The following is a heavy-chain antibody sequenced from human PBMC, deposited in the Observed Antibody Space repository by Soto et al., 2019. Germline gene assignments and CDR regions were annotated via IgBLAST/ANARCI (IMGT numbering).Heavy chain of an antibody. CDR3: ARGANPGPRTGNWFDP. CDR2: IYHSGGT. D-gene: IGHD1-1*01. J-gene: IGHJ5*02. V-gene: IGHV4-30-2*01. Sequence: SETLSLTCAVSGGSISSGGYSWSWIRQPPGKGLEWIGYIYHSGGTYYNPSLKSRVTISVDRSKNQFSLKLSSVTAADTAVYYCARGANPGPRTGNWFDPWGQGTLVTVSS. CDR1: GGSISSGGYS.